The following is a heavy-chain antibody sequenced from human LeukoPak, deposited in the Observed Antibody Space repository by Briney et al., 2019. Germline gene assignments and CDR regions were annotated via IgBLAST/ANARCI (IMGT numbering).Heavy chain of an antibody. CDR3: ARQSRDGSKTRGYFFDY. CDR2: IYPADSDT. Sequence: GEPLKISFQVSGYLFTNYWIGWVRPMPGKGLESMGIIYPADSDTTYSPSFQGPVTISADKSISAVYLQWSSLRASDTAMYYCARQSRDGSKTRGYFFDYWGQGTLVTVSS. J-gene: IGHJ4*02. CDR1: GYLFTNYW. V-gene: IGHV5-51*01. D-gene: IGHD3-10*01.